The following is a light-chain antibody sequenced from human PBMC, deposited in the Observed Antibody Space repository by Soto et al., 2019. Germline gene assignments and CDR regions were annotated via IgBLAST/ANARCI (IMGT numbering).Light chain of an antibody. V-gene: IGKV3D-15*01. CDR3: QQYNNGWT. CDR2: GAS. Sequence: EIVMTQSPATLSVSPGERATLSCRASQSVSSNLAWYQQKPGQAPRLPIYGASSRATGIPDRFSGSGSGTEFTLTISSLQSEDFAVYYCQQYNNGWTFGQGTKVDIK. J-gene: IGKJ1*01. CDR1: QSVSSN.